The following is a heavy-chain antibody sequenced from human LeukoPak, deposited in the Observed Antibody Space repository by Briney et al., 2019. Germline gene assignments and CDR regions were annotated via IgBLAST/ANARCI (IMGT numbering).Heavy chain of an antibody. Sequence: GRSLRLSCAASGFSFSGYGMHWVRQAPGKGLEWVAVISYDGSNTYHADSVKGRFTISRDNSKNTLSLRMNSLRAEDTAVYYCAKGHYDSSGYYFDYWGQGTLVTVSS. CDR1: GFSFSGYG. J-gene: IGHJ4*02. CDR3: AKGHYDSSGYYFDY. V-gene: IGHV3-30*18. D-gene: IGHD3-22*01. CDR2: ISYDGSNT.